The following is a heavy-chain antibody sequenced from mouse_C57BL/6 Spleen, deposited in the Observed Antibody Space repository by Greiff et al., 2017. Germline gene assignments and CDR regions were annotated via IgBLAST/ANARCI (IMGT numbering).Heavy chain of an antibody. CDR1: GFNIKDDY. CDR3: TTHNWVLAWFAY. CDR2: IDPENGDT. J-gene: IGHJ3*01. V-gene: IGHV14-4*01. Sequence: EVQLQQSGAELVRPGASVKLSCTASGFNIKDDYMHWVKQRPEQGLEWIGWIDPENGDTEYASKFQGKATITADTSSNTAYLQLSSLTSGDTAVYYCTTHNWVLAWFAYWGQGTLVTVSA. D-gene: IGHD4-1*01.